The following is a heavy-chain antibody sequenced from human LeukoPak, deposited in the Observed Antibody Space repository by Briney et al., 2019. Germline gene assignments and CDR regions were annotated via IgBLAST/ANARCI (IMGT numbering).Heavy chain of an antibody. V-gene: IGHV3-23*01. CDR2: ISRSGGNT. D-gene: IGHD2-15*01. CDR3: AKPLGAVVAFAFDI. CDR1: AFTFTNYA. Sequence: PGGSLRLSCAASAFTFTNYAVTWVRQAPGKGLEWVSAISRSGGNTYYADSVKGRFTISRDTSTNTLYLQMNSLRAEDTAVYYCAKPLGAVVAFAFDIRGQGTLVTVSS. J-gene: IGHJ3*02.